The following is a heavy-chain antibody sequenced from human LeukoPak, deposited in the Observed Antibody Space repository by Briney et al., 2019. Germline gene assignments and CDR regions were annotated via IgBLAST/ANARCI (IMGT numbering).Heavy chain of an antibody. CDR2: ISSSSSYI. D-gene: IGHD4-11*01. V-gene: IGHV3-21*01. CDR3: ARDLTVGASHKSDY. Sequence: GGSLRLSCAASGSSFSSYSLNWVRQAPGKGLEWVSFISSSSSYIFYADSVKGRFTISRDNDKNSLFLQMDSLRVEDTAVYFCARDLTVGASHKSDYWGQGALVTVSS. J-gene: IGHJ4*02. CDR1: GSSFSSYS.